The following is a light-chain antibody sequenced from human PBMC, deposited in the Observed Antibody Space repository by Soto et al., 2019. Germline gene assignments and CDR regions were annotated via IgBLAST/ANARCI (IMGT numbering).Light chain of an antibody. CDR1: SSNIGSNT. Sequence: QSVLTQPPSASGTPGQRVTISCSGSSSNIGSNTVNWYQQLPGTAPKLLIYSNNHRPSGVPDRFSGSTSGTSASLASSGVQSEDEADYYCAAWDDSLNGRVFGGGTKLTVL. J-gene: IGLJ3*02. CDR3: AAWDDSLNGRV. V-gene: IGLV1-44*01. CDR2: SNN.